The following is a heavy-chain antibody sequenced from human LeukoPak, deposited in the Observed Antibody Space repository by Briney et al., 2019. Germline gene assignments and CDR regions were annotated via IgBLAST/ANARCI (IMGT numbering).Heavy chain of an antibody. CDR3: ARRRYYDGSGYLE. CDR1: GDSISRSDSY. J-gene: IGHJ1*01. Sequence: SETLSLACSVSGDSISRSDSYWDWIRQPPGKGLEWIGTLYYSGRTYYSPSLKSRVTMSVDTSKNQFSLNLRIVTAADTAVYYCARRRYYDGSGYLEWGQGTLLSVSS. CDR2: LYYSGRT. V-gene: IGHV4-39*01. D-gene: IGHD3-22*01.